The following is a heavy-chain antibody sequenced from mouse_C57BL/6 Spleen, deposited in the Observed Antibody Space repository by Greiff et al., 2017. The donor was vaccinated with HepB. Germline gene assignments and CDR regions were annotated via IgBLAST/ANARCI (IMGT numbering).Heavy chain of an antibody. D-gene: IGHD1-1*01. J-gene: IGHJ2*01. Sequence: QVQLKESGPGLVQPSQSLSITCTVSGFSLTSYGVHWVRQSPGKGLEWLGVIWRGGSTDYNAAFMSRLSITKDNSKSQVFFKMNSLQADDTAIYYCAKNSNYYGSSYYFDYWGQGTTLTVSS. CDR3: AKNSNYYGSSYYFDY. CDR1: GFSLTSYG. CDR2: IWRGGST. V-gene: IGHV2-5*01.